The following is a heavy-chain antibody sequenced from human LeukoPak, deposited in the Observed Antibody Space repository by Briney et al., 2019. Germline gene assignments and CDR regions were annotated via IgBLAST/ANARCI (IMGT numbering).Heavy chain of an antibody. V-gene: IGHV4-39*01. CDR2: IYYSGST. CDR1: GGSISSSSYY. CDR3: ARQYLGELSLIDY. Sequence: PPETLALTCTVSGGSISSSSYYWGWIRQPPGKGLEWIGSIYYSGSTYYNPSLKSRVTISVDTSKNQFSLKLSSVTAADTAVYYCARQYLGELSLIDYWGRGSLVIVPS. D-gene: IGHD3-16*02. J-gene: IGHJ4*02.